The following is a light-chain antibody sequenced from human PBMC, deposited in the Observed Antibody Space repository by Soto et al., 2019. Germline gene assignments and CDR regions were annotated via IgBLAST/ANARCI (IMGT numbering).Light chain of an antibody. CDR2: GAS. V-gene: IGKV3-15*01. Sequence: IGMSLSAPTLAVSTGGGATLSCRASQSVRTKLAWYQQKAGQAPRLLIYGASTRATGVSDRFSGSGSGTEYTLTIRSSQSEDFTVYYCQQYDTWPSITYGQGTRLEIK. CDR3: QQYDTWPSIT. CDR1: QSVRTK. J-gene: IGKJ5*01.